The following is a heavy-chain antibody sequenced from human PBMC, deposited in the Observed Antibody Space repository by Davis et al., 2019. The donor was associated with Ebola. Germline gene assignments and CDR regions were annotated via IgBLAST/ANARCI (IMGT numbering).Heavy chain of an antibody. V-gene: IGHV6-1*01. CDR3: ARGWLRGGMDV. D-gene: IGHD5-18*01. CDR1: GDSVFGKNGA. CDR2: TYYSSKWYN. J-gene: IGHJ6*02. Sequence: PSETLSLTCDISGDSVFGKNGAWNWIRHSPSRGLEWLGRTYYSSKWYNDYAVSVKSRITINPDTSKNQFSLQLNSVTPEDTALYYCARGWLRGGMDVWGEGTTVTV.